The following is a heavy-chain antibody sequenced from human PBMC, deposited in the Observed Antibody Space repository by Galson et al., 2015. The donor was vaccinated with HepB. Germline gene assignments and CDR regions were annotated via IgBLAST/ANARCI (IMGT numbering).Heavy chain of an antibody. D-gene: IGHD3-22*01. J-gene: IGHJ4*02. CDR1: GFTFSSYE. Sequence: SLRLSCAASGFTFSSYEMNWVRQAPGKGLEWVSYISSSGSTIYYADSVKGRFTISRDNAKNSLYLQMNSLRAEDTAVYYCAREVFRAPYDSSGLGDWWGQGTLVTVSS. CDR2: ISSSGSTI. CDR3: AREVFRAPYDSSGLGDW. V-gene: IGHV3-48*03.